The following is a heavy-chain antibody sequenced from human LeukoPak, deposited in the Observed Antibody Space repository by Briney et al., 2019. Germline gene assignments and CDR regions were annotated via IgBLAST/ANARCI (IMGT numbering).Heavy chain of an antibody. CDR3: VREGLLGGYYFDL. J-gene: IGHJ4*02. V-gene: IGHV3-23*01. Sequence: PGGSLRLSCAASGFTFSRFSMAWVRQAPGRGLDWVSTIDRRGDRTFYADSVRGRFTISRDNSQNMVYLQMNGLGGDGTAVYYGVREGLLGGYYFDLWGQGTPVTVSS. CDR1: GFTFSRFS. CDR2: IDRRGDRT. D-gene: IGHD1-26*01.